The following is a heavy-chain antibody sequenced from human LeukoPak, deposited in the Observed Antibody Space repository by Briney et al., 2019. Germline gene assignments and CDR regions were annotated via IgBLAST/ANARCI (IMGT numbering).Heavy chain of an antibody. CDR1: GFTFSNYA. V-gene: IGHV3-23*01. J-gene: IGHJ4*02. Sequence: PGGSLRLSCAGSGFTFSNYAMSWVRQAPGKGLEWVSVISGSGGSTYYTDSVKGRFTISRDNSKNTLYLQMNSLRAEDTAVYYCAKKTGYYDSSGYYFDYWGQGTLVSVSS. D-gene: IGHD3-22*01. CDR3: AKKTGYYDSSGYYFDY. CDR2: ISGSGGST.